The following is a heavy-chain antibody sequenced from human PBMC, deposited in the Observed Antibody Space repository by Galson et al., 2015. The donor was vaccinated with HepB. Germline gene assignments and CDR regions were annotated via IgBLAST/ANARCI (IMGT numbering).Heavy chain of an antibody. Sequence: SLRLSCAASGFTFTRYAMTWVRQAPGKGLEWVSSITSSGGNTYYTDAVKGRFTTSRDNSKNTLLLQLNSLRVEDTAVYYCAKDGIMVANNPYHFHYWGQGTLVTVSS. CDR2: ITSSGGNT. D-gene: IGHD2-15*01. CDR1: GFTFTRYA. V-gene: IGHV3-23*01. CDR3: AKDGIMVANNPYHFHY. J-gene: IGHJ4*02.